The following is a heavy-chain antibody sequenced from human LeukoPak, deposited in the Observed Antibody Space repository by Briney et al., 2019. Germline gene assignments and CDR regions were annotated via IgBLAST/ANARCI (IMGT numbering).Heavy chain of an antibody. CDR3: ARVSCSSTSCYSAWGYFDY. Sequence: SVKVSCKASGGTFSSYAISWVRQAPGQGLEWMGGIIPIFGTANYAQKFQGRVTITADESTSTAYMELSSLRSEGTAVYYCARVSCSSTSCYSAWGYFDYWGQGTLVTVSS. D-gene: IGHD2-2*01. V-gene: IGHV1-69*13. CDR1: GGTFSSYA. CDR2: IIPIFGTA. J-gene: IGHJ4*02.